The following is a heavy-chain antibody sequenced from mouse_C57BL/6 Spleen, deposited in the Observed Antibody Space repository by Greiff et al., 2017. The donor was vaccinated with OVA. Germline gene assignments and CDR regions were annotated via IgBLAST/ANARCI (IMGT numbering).Heavy chain of an antibody. D-gene: IGHD3-2*02. CDR1: GYTFTDYE. V-gene: IGHV1-15*01. CDR2: IDPETGGT. J-gene: IGHJ2*01. CDR3: TVTAHDFDY. Sequence: VKLMESGAELVRPGASVTLSCKASGYTFTDYEMHWVKQTPVHGLEWIGAIDPETGGTAYDQKFKGKAILTADKSSSTAYMELRSLTSEDSAVYYCTVTAHDFDYWGQGTTLTVSS.